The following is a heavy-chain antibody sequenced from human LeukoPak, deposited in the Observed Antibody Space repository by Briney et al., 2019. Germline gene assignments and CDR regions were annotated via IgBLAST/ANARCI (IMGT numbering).Heavy chain of an antibody. CDR3: ASVRGYSYGPAGL. CDR2: MNPNSGNT. CDR1: GYTFTSYD. J-gene: IGHJ4*02. D-gene: IGHD5-18*01. Sequence: ASVKVSCKXSGYTFTSYDINWVRQSTRQGLEWMGWMNPNSGNTGYAQKFQGRVTMTRNTSISTAYMELSSLRSEDTAVYYCASVRGYSYGPAGLWGQGTLVTVSS. V-gene: IGHV1-8*01.